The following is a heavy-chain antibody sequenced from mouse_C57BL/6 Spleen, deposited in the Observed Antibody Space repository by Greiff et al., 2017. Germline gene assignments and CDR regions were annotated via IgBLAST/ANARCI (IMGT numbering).Heavy chain of an antibody. D-gene: IGHD4-1*01. J-gene: IGHJ3*01. V-gene: IGHV1-82*01. Sequence: QVQLQQSGPELVKPGASVKLSCKASGYAFSSSWMHWVKQRPGQGLEWIGRFYPGDGDTNYNGKFKGKATLTADKSSSTAYMQLSSLTSEDSAVXFCARGGRYWGEDLFGYWGQGTMVTVSA. CDR2: FYPGDGDT. CDR3: ARGGRYWGEDLFGY. CDR1: GYAFSSSW.